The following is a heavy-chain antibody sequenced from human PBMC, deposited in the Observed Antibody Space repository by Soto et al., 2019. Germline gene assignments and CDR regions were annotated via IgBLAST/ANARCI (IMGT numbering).Heavy chain of an antibody. CDR3: ARADSPYDAFDI. D-gene: IGHD3-22*01. V-gene: IGHV1-69*13. J-gene: IGHJ3*02. Sequence: SVKVSCKASGGTFSSYAISWVRQAPGQGLEWMGGIIPIFGTANYAQKFQGRVTITADESTSTAYMELSSLRSEDTAVYYCARADSPYDAFDIWGQGTTVTVSS. CDR2: IIPIFGTA. CDR1: GGTFSSYA.